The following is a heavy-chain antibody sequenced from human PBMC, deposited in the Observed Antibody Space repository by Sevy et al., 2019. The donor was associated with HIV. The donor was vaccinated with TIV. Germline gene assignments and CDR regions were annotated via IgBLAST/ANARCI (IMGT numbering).Heavy chain of an antibody. J-gene: IGHJ6*02. D-gene: IGHD3-9*01. CDR2: ISAYNGNT. Sequence: ASVKVSCKASGYTFTSYGISWVRQAPGQGLEWMGWISAYNGNTNYAQKLQGRVTMTTDTSTSTAYMELRSLRSDDTAVYYCATYYDILTGYYKPPPRDYYYGMDVWGQGTLVTVSS. V-gene: IGHV1-18*01. CDR3: ATYYDILTGYYKPPPRDYYYGMDV. CDR1: GYTFTSYG.